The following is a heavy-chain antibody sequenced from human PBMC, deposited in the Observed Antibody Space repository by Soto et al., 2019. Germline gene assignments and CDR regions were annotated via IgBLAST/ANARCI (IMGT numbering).Heavy chain of an antibody. CDR2: IWYDGSNK. V-gene: IGHV3-33*01. CDR3: ARDLSSGYYYAY. J-gene: IGHJ4*02. Sequence: GGSLRLSCAASGFTFGGYGVHWVRQAPGKGLEWVAVIWYDGSNKYYADSVKGRFTISRDNSKNTLYLQMNSLRAEDTAVYYCARDLSSGYYYAYWGQGTLVTVSS. CDR1: GFTFGGYG. D-gene: IGHD3-22*01.